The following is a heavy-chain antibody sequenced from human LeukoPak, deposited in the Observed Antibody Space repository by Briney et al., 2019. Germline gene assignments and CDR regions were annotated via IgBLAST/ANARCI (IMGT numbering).Heavy chain of an antibody. CDR3: SRAWDTVTVPGPFDY. CDR2: ISYDGSHE. J-gene: IGHJ4*02. CDR1: GFTFSSFA. D-gene: IGHD5-18*01. V-gene: IGHV3-30*01. Sequence: GRSLRLSCAASGFTFSSFAMHWVRQAPGKGLEWVAVISYDGSHEDYADSVKGRFTISRDNSKNTLYLQMNSLRAGDTAVYYCSRAWDTVTVPGPFDYWGQGTLVTVSS.